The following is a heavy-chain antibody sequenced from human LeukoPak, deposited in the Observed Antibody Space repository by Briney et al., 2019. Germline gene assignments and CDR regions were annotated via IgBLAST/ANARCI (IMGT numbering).Heavy chain of an antibody. CDR2: INPSGGST. CDR3: ATLYSGSYSFDY. CDR1: GYTFTSYY. Sequence: GASVKVSCKASGYTFTSYYMHWVRQAPGQGLEWMGIINPSGGSTSYAQKFQDRVTMTRDTSTSTVYMELSSLRSEDTAVYYCATLYSGSYSFDYWGQGTLVTVSS. V-gene: IGHV1-46*01. J-gene: IGHJ4*02. D-gene: IGHD1-26*01.